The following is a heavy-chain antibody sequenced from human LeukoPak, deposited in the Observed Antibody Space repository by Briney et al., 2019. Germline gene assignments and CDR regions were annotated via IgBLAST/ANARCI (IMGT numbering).Heavy chain of an antibody. V-gene: IGHV4-34*01. CDR2: INHSGST. Sequence: KASETLSLTCAVYGGSFSGYYWSWIRQPPGKGLEWIGEINHSGSTNYNPSLKSRVTISVDTSKNQFSLKLSSVTAADTAVYYCARGPLHYYDSSGCYRGYFQHWGQGTLVTVSS. CDR1: GGSFSGYY. CDR3: ARGPLHYYDSSGCYRGYFQH. D-gene: IGHD3-22*01. J-gene: IGHJ1*01.